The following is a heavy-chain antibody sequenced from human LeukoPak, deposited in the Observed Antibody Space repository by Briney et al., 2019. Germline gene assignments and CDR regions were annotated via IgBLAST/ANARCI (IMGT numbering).Heavy chain of an antibody. CDR2: IIPIFGTT. J-gene: IGHJ6*02. Sequence: SVKVSCKPSGGTFSSYAITWVRQAPGQGLEWMGGIIPIFGTTKYAQNFQGRVTITADVSTHTAYMELSSLRSEDTAVYYCARCIVGAYGYYYAMDVWGQGTTVSVSS. CDR3: ARCIVGAYGYYYAMDV. D-gene: IGHD1-26*01. CDR1: GGTFSSYA. V-gene: IGHV1-69*13.